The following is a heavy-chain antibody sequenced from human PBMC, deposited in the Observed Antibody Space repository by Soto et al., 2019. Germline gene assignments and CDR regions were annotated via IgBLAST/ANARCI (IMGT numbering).Heavy chain of an antibody. J-gene: IGHJ4*02. Sequence: QVQLVESGGGVVQPGRSLRLSCAASGFTFSSYGMHWVRQAPGKGLEWVAVISYDGSNKYYADSVKGRFTISRDNSKNTQYLQMNSLRAEDTAVYYCAPGFGAFDYWGQGTLITVSS. D-gene: IGHD3-10*01. CDR2: ISYDGSNK. CDR1: GFTFSSYG. CDR3: APGFGAFDY. V-gene: IGHV3-30*03.